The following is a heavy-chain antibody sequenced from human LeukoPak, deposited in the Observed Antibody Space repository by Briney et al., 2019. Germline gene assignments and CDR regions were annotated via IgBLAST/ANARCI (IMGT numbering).Heavy chain of an antibody. Sequence: SETLSLTCSVSGGSISTADDYWTWIRQSPGKGLEWLGYIYYSGSTYYNPSLKSRLTISVDTSKNQFSLKLNSVTVADTAVYYCARTSHDYIDRVDYWGRGALVTVSS. CDR2: IYYSGST. J-gene: IGHJ4*02. D-gene: IGHD3-16*01. CDR3: ARTSHDYIDRVDY. V-gene: IGHV4-30-4*01. CDR1: GGSISTADDY.